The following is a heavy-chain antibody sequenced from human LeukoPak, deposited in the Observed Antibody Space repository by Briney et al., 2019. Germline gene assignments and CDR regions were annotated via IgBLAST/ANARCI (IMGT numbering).Heavy chain of an antibody. CDR2: IIPIFGTA. J-gene: IGHJ4*02. V-gene: IGHV1-69*01. Sequence: GSSVKVSCKASGGTFSSYAISWVRQAPGQGLEWMGGIIPIFGTANYAQKFQGRVTITADESTSTAYMELSSLRSEDTAVYYCARDSITRHYYDSSGYYTSNRYYFDYWGQGTLVTVSS. D-gene: IGHD3-22*01. CDR3: ARDSITRHYYDSSGYYTSNRYYFDY. CDR1: GGTFSSYA.